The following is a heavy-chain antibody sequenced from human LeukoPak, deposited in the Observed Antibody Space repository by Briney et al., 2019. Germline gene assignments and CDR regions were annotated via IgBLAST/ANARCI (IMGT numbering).Heavy chain of an antibody. CDR2: ISSSGSTI. Sequence: GGSLRLSCAASGFTFSSYEMNWVRQAPGKGLEWVSYISSSGSTIYYADSVKGRFTISRDNAKSSLYLQMNSLRAEDTAVYSCARGGLFFDYWGQGTLVTVSS. V-gene: IGHV3-48*03. J-gene: IGHJ4*02. D-gene: IGHD2-21*01. CDR1: GFTFSSYE. CDR3: ARGGLFFDY.